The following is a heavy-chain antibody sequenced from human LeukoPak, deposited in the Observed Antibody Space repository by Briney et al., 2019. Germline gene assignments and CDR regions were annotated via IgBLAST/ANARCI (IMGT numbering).Heavy chain of an antibody. CDR2: INSDGSWT. J-gene: IGHJ4*02. D-gene: IGHD2/OR15-2a*01. CDR1: GNYW. V-gene: IGHV3-74*01. CDR3: VNFYETY. Sequence: GGSLRLSCAASGNYWMHWVRQVPGKGLVWVSHINSDGSWTSYADSVKGRFTISKDNAKNTVYLQMNSLRAEDTAVYYCVNFYETYWGRGTLVTVSS.